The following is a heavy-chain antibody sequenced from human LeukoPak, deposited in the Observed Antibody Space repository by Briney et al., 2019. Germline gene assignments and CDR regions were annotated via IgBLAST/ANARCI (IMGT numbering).Heavy chain of an antibody. Sequence: PSETLCLTCTVSGGSISSYYWSWIRQPPGKGLDWIGYIYYSGSTHYNPSLKSRVTISVDTSKNQFSLKLSSVTAADTAVYYCARYGGNFDYWGQGTLVTVSS. D-gene: IGHD4-23*01. J-gene: IGHJ4*02. CDR3: ARYGGNFDY. V-gene: IGHV4-59*01. CDR2: IYYSGST. CDR1: GGSISSYY.